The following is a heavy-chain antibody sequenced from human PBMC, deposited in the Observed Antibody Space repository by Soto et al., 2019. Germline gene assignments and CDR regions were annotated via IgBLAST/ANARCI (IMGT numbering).Heavy chain of an antibody. J-gene: IGHJ3*02. V-gene: IGHV3-53*01. D-gene: IGHD3-10*01. CDR1: GFTVSYNY. CDR2: IYRGGDT. Sequence: GGGLLQPGGSLRLSCAVSGFTVSYNYMNWVRQAPGKGLEWVSVIYRGGDTFYADSVKGRFTISRDNSKNTLYLQMNSLRAEDTAVYYCARGMYGSGSYYIGDAFDMWGQGTMVTVSS. CDR3: ARGMYGSGSYYIGDAFDM.